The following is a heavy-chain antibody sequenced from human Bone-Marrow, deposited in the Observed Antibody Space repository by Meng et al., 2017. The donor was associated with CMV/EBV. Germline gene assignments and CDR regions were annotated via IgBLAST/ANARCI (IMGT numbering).Heavy chain of an antibody. CDR1: GFTFSSYS. CDR3: ARNHGDHGSGCYGGHYYYSYGMDV. J-gene: IGHJ6*02. D-gene: IGHD3-10*01. V-gene: IGHV3-21*01. CDR2: ISSISSYI. Sequence: GESLKISCAASGFTFSSYSMNWVRQAPGKGLEWVSSISSISSYIYYADPVKGRFTISRDNAKNSLYLQMNSLRAEDTAVYYCARNHGDHGSGCYGGHYYYSYGMDVWGQGTTVTVSS.